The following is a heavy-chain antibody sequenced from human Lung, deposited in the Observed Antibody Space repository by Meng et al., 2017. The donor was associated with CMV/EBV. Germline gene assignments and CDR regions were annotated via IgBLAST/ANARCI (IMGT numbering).Heavy chain of an antibody. D-gene: IGHD2-21*01. CDR3: ARDVITLGYSAMDF. Sequence: GESLKISCVASGFTLNRYTMHWVRQAPGKGLEWVALISYDGSTEYYGDSVRGRFSISRDTSKNTLYVHMNGLRPEDTAIYYCARDVITLGYSAMDFWGQGTSVXVSS. CDR1: GFTLNRYT. CDR2: ISYDGSTE. J-gene: IGHJ6*02. V-gene: IGHV3-30*04.